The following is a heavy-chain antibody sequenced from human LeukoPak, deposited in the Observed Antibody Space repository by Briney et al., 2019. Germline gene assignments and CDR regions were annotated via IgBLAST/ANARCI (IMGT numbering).Heavy chain of an antibody. J-gene: IGHJ1*01. CDR1: GGSFSGYY. CDR3: ARWYYYDSSGYYGYFQH. V-gene: IGHV4-59*01. CDR2: IYYSGST. Sequence: IPSETLSLTCAVYGGSFSGYYWSWIRQPPGKGLEWIGYIYYSGSTNYNPSLKSRVTISVDTSKNQFSLKLSSVTAADTAVYYCARWYYYDSSGYYGYFQHWGQGTLVTVSS. D-gene: IGHD3-22*01.